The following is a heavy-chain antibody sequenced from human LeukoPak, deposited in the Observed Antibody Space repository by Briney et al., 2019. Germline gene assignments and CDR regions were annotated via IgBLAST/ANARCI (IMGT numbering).Heavy chain of an antibody. D-gene: IGHD2-2*01. Sequence: PSQTLSLTCTVSGGSIGSGGYYWSWIRQHPGTGLEWIGYIYYSGSTYYNPSLKSRVTISVDTSKNQFSLKLSSVTAADTAVYYCAREQYCSSTSCHYYYYMDVWGKGTTVTVSS. J-gene: IGHJ6*03. CDR2: IYYSGST. CDR3: AREQYCSSTSCHYYYYMDV. V-gene: IGHV4-31*03. CDR1: GGSIGSGGYY.